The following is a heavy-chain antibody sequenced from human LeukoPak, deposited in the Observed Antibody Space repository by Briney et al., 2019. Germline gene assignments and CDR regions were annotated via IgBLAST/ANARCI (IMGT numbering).Heavy chain of an antibody. CDR2: INTSGST. CDR3: ARSRGTALITRFDY. Sequence: PSETLSLTCTVSGGSISNYYWSWIRQPAGKGLEWIGRINTSGSTNYNPSLESRVSLSVDTSNNRFSLKLNSVTAADTAAYFCARSRGTALITRFDYWGQGSLVTVSS. D-gene: IGHD5-18*01. V-gene: IGHV4-4*07. J-gene: IGHJ4*02. CDR1: GGSISNYY.